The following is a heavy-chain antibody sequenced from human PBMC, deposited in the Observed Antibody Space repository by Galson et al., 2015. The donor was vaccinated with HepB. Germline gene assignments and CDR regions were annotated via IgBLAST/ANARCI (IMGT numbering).Heavy chain of an antibody. V-gene: IGHV1-18*04. D-gene: IGHD3-10*01. CDR2: ISSYNGNT. CDR3: ARTPLHLWFGELTAHYYYGMDV. Sequence: SVKVSCKASGYTFTSYGMSWVRQAPGKGLEWVGWISSYNGNTNYAQKLQGRFTMTTDTSTSTAYMELRSLRSDDTAVYYCARTPLHLWFGELTAHYYYGMDVWGQGTTVTVSS. J-gene: IGHJ6*02. CDR1: GYTFTSYG.